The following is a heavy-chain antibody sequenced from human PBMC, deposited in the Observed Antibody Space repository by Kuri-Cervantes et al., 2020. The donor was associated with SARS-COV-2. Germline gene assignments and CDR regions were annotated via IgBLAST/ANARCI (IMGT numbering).Heavy chain of an antibody. J-gene: IGHJ6*03. D-gene: IGHD6-13*01. CDR2: IYYSGST. CDR1: GGSISSHY. Sequence: GSLRLSCTVSGGSISSHYWSWIRQPPGKGLEWIGYIYYSGSTNYNPSLKSRVTISVDTSKNQFSLKLSSVTAADTAVYYCASILGRPMNSSSWIIYYYYMGVWGKGTTVTVSS. CDR3: ASILGRPMNSSSWIIYYYYMGV. V-gene: IGHV4-59*08.